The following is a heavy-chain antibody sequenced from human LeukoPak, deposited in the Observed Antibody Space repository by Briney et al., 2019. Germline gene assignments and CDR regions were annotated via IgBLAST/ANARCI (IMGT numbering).Heavy chain of an antibody. CDR2: ISAYNGST. J-gene: IGHJ1*01. V-gene: IGHV1-18*01. CDR3: ATVSVAAAGWIQYFQH. Sequence: GASVKVSCKASGYTFTSYGISWVRQAPGQGLEWMGWISAYNGSTNYAQKLQGRVTMTTDTSTSTAYMELRSLRSDDTAVYYCATVSVAAAGWIQYFQHWGQGTLVTVSS. CDR1: GYTFTSYG. D-gene: IGHD6-13*01.